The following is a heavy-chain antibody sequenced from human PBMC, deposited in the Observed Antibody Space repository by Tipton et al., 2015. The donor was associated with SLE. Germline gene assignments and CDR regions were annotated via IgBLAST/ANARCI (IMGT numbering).Heavy chain of an antibody. CDR2: IYYSGST. D-gene: IGHD4-17*01. J-gene: IGHJ3*02. CDR3: ASTPMTTVTTGAFDI. Sequence: TLSLTCTVPGGSISSYYWSWIRQPPGKGLEWIGYIYYSGSTNYNPSLKSRVTISVDTSKNQFSLKLSSVTAADTAVYYCASTPMTTVTTGAFDIWGQGTMVTVSS. CDR1: GGSISSYY. V-gene: IGHV4-59*08.